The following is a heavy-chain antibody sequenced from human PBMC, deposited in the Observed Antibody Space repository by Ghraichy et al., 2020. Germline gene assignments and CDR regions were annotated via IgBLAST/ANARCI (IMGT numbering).Heavy chain of an antibody. CDR3: ATAPLYYYDSSGYNFDY. Sequence: ASVKVSCKVSGYTLTELSMHWVRQAPGKGLEWMGGFDPEDGETIYAQKFQGRVTMTEDTSTDTAYMELSSPRSEDTAVYYCATAPLYYYDSSGYNFDYWGQGTLVTVSS. CDR2: FDPEDGET. CDR1: GYTLTELS. J-gene: IGHJ4*02. D-gene: IGHD3-22*01. V-gene: IGHV1-24*01.